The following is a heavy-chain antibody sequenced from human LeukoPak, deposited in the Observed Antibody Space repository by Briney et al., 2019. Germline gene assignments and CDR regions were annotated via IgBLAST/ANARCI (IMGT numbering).Heavy chain of an antibody. Sequence: SGESLKISCKGSGYSFTSCWISWVRQMPGKGLEWMGRIDPSDSYTNYSPSFQGHVTISADKSISTAYLQWSSLKASDTAMYYCARRRTGLTAADGMDVWGQGTTVTVSS. J-gene: IGHJ6*02. CDR1: GYSFTSCW. V-gene: IGHV5-10-1*01. CDR3: ARRRTGLTAADGMDV. D-gene: IGHD1-14*01. CDR2: IDPSDSYT.